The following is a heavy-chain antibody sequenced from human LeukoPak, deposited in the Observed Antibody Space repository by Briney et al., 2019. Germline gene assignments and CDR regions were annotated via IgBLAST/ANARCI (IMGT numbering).Heavy chain of an antibody. D-gene: IGHD6-19*01. CDR1: GYTFTSYD. Sequence: ASVKVSCKASGYTFTSYDINWVRQATGQGLEWMGWMHPNTGNTGYAQNFQGRVTMTRNTSISTAYMELSSLRSEDTAVYYCAKGGPVAATHKYFQHWGQGTLVTVSS. J-gene: IGHJ1*01. CDR2: MHPNTGNT. CDR3: AKGGPVAATHKYFQH. V-gene: IGHV1-8*01.